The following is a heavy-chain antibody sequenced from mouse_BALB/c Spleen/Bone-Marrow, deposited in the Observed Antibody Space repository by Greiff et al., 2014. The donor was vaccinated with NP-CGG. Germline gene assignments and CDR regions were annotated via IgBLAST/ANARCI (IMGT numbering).Heavy chain of an antibody. Sequence: LQQSGAELVRPGASVKLSCKASGYTFTSYWINWVKQRPGQGLEWIGNIYPSDSYTNYNQKFKDKATLTVDKSSSTAYMQLSSPTSEDSAVYYCTRYYGSSHWYFDVWGAGTTVTVSS. CDR3: TRYYGSSHWYFDV. CDR2: IYPSDSYT. V-gene: IGHV1-69*02. CDR1: GYTFTSYW. D-gene: IGHD1-1*01. J-gene: IGHJ1*01.